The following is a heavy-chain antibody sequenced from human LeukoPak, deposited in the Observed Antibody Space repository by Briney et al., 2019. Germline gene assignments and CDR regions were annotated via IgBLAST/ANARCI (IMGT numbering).Heavy chain of an antibody. D-gene: IGHD4-4*01. J-gene: IGHJ4*02. CDR2: INHSVST. Sequence: SETLSLTCAVYGGSFSGYYWSWIRQPLGKGLEWIGEINHSVSTNYNPSLKSRATISVDTSKNQFSLKLSSVTAADTAVYYCARGGGSDYSNYRGLPPGVDYWGQGTLVTVSS. V-gene: IGHV4-34*01. CDR1: GGSFSGYY. CDR3: ARGGGSDYSNYRGLPPGVDY.